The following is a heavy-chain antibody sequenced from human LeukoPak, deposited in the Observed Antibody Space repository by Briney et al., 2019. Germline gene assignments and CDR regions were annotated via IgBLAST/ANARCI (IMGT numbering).Heavy chain of an antibody. D-gene: IGHD1-26*01. CDR2: INPNNGGT. V-gene: IGHV1-2*06. Sequence: ASVKVSCKASGYTFTGYYMHWVRHAPGQGLEWMGRINPNNGGTNYAQKFQGRVTMTGDTSISTAYMELSSLRSDDTAVYHCTRESGSYHGNDYWGQGTLVTVSS. J-gene: IGHJ4*02. CDR1: GYTFTGYY. CDR3: TRESGSYHGNDY.